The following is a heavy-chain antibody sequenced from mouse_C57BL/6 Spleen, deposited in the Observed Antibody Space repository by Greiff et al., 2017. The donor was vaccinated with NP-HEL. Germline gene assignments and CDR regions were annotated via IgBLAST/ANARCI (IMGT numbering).Heavy chain of an antibody. J-gene: IGHJ4*01. Sequence: VQLQQSGAELVRPGSSVKLSCKASGYTFTSYWMHWVKQRPIQGLEWIGNIDSSDSETHYNQKFKDKATLTVDKSSSTAYMQLSSLTSEDSAVYYCARFYYGGAMDYWGQGTSVTVSS. V-gene: IGHV1-52*01. CDR2: IDSSDSET. CDR3: ARFYYGGAMDY. D-gene: IGHD1-1*01. CDR1: GYTFTSYW.